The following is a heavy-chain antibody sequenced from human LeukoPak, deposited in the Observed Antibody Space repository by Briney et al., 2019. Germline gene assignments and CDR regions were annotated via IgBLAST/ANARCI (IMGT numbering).Heavy chain of an antibody. CDR2: INPNSGGT. V-gene: IGHV1-2*02. J-gene: IGHJ4*02. Sequence: GASVKVSCKASGYTFTGYYMYWVRQAPGQGLEWMGWINPNSGGTNYAQKFQGRVTMTRDTSISTANMELTRLRLDDTAVYYCARDLGTTVATSDYWGQGTLVTVSS. CDR3: ARDLGTTVATSDY. CDR1: GYTFTGYY. D-gene: IGHD4-17*01.